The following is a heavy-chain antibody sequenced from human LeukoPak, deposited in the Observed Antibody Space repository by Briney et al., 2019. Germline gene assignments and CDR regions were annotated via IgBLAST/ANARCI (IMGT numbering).Heavy chain of an antibody. Sequence: SSVKVSCKASGGTFSSYAISWVRQVPGQGLEWMGGIIPIFGTANYAQKFQGRVTITADESTSTAYMELSSLRSEDTAVYYCAREFLEWLSWFDPWGQGTLVTVSS. V-gene: IGHV1-69*01. J-gene: IGHJ5*02. CDR1: GGTFSSYA. D-gene: IGHD3-3*01. CDR2: IIPIFGTA. CDR3: AREFLEWLSWFDP.